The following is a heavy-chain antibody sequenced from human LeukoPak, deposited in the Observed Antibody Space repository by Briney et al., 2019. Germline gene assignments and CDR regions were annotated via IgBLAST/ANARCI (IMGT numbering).Heavy chain of an antibody. CDR2: ISSSGGST. J-gene: IGHJ4*02. D-gene: IGHD4-17*01. CDR1: AFTFSNYA. CDR3: ARRDSGDYAGGLLYY. V-gene: IGHV3-23*01. Sequence: GGSLRLSCAASAFTFSNYAMTWVRQAPGKGPEWVPSISSSGGSTYYADSVKGRFTISRDNSKNTLYLQMNSLRADDTAVYYCARRDSGDYAGGLLYYWGQGTLVTVSS.